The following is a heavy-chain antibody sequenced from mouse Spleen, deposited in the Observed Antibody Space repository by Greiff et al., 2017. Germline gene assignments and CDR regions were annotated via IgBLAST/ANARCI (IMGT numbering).Heavy chain of an antibody. J-gene: IGHJ2*01. CDR3: AREGNWDLFDY. V-gene: IGHV1-42*01. CDR1: GYSFTGYY. Sequence: EVKLVESGPELVKPGASVKISCKASGYSFTGYYMNWVKQSPEKSLEWIGEINPSTGGTTYNQKFKAKATLTVDKSSSTAYMQLKSLTSEDSAVYYCAREGNWDLFDYWGQGTTLTVSS. D-gene: IGHD4-1*02. CDR2: INPSTGGT.